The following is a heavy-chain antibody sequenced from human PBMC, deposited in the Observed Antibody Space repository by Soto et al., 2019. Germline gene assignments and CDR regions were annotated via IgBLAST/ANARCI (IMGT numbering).Heavy chain of an antibody. D-gene: IGHD3-22*01. CDR2: ISWNSGNI. CDR3: AKGQRGFFDSSGYHKGVFDY. J-gene: IGHJ4*02. V-gene: IGHV3-9*01. Sequence: EVQLVESGGGLVQPGRSLRLACATSGFNFDDYGMHWVRQAPGKGLEWVSGISWNSGNIVYADSVKGRFIISRDNVKNSLYLQMNSLRAEDTALYFCAKGQRGFFDSSGYHKGVFDYWGQGTLVTVSP. CDR1: GFNFDDYG.